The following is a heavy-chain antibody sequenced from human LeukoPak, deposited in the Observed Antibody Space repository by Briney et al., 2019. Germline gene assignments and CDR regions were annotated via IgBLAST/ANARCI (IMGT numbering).Heavy chain of an antibody. V-gene: IGHV1-2*02. CDR1: GYTFTGYY. J-gene: IGHJ4*02. Sequence: ASVKVSCKASGYTFTGYYMHWVRQAPGQGLEWMGWINPNSGGTNYAQKFQGRVTMTRDTSISTAYMELSRLRSDDTAVYYCARGVPYYDSSGYYLGNYWGQGTLVTVSS. D-gene: IGHD3-22*01. CDR3: ARGVPYYDSSGYYLGNY. CDR2: INPNSGGT.